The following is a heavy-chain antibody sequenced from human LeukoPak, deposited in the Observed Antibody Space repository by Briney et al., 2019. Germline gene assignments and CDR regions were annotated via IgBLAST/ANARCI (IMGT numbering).Heavy chain of an antibody. J-gene: IGHJ5*02. CDR2: MNPNSGNT. CDR3: ARDMRQWLWFDP. D-gene: IGHD6-19*01. CDR1: GYTFTSYD. V-gene: IGHV1-8*01. Sequence: ASVTVSCKASGYTFTSYDINWVRQAPGQGLEWMGWMNPNSGNTGYAQKLQGRVTMTTDTSRSTAYMELRSLRSDDTAVYYCARDMRQWLWFDPWGQGTLVTVSS.